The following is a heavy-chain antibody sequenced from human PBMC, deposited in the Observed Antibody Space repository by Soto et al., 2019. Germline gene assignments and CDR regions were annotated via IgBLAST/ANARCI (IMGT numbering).Heavy chain of an antibody. CDR3: ARDQGYCSGGSCYPGYYYMDV. D-gene: IGHD2-15*01. CDR2: ISSSSSTK. CDR1: GFTFSSYS. V-gene: IGHV3-48*01. Sequence: GGSLRLSCAASGFTFSSYSMNWVRQAPGKGLEWVSYISSSSSTKYYADSVKGRFTISRDNAKNSLYLQMNSLRAEDTAVYYCARDQGYCSGGSCYPGYYYMDVWGKGTTVTVSS. J-gene: IGHJ6*03.